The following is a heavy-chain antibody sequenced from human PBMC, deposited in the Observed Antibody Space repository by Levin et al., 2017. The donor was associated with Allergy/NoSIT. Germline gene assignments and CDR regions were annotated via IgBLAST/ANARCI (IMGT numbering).Heavy chain of an antibody. D-gene: IGHD3/OR15-3a*01. CDR1: GFPFNDAW. CDR3: ITGQGRTHFDY. Sequence: PGGSLRLSCIASGFPFNDAWMSWVRQAPGQGLEWVGLIKRNTDGATTDYAAPVKGRFTLSRDDSKNTLYLQMNSLKPEDTAVYYCITGQGRTHFDYWGQGTQVTVSS. V-gene: IGHV3-15*01. J-gene: IGHJ4*02. CDR2: IKRNTDGATT.